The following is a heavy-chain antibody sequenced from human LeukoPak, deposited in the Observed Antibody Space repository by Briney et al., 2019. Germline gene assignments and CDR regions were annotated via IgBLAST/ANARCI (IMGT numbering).Heavy chain of an antibody. Sequence: SATLSLTCTVSGGSIGSGGYYWSWIRHHPGKGLEWIGSIYNSGSTYYNPSLKSRITISIDTSKNQFSLRLTSVTAADTAVYYWAREGYGSGSRGPLGYWGLGILVTVSS. V-gene: IGHV4-31*03. J-gene: IGHJ4*02. D-gene: IGHD3-10*01. CDR2: IYNSGST. CDR1: GGSIGSGGYY. CDR3: AREGYGSGSRGPLGY.